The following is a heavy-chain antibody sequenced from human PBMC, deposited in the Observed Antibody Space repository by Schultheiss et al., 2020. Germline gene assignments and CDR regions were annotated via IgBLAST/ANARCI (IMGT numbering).Heavy chain of an antibody. Sequence: SATLSLTCTVSGGSISSGDYYWSWIRQPPGKGLEWIGSIYYSGSTNYNPSLKSRVTISVDTSKNQFSLKLSSVTAADTAVYYCAREKSLRSVFGVVNDAFDIWGPGTMVTVAS. CDR1: GGSISSGDYY. D-gene: IGHD3-3*01. J-gene: IGHJ3*02. CDR3: AREKSLRSVFGVVNDAFDI. CDR2: IYYSGST. V-gene: IGHV4-39*07.